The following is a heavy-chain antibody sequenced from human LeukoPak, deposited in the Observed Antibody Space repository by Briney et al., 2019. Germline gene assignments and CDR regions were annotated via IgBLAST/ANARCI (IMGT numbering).Heavy chain of an antibody. CDR1: GGSISSGGYY. J-gene: IGHJ4*02. CDR2: IYHSGST. CDR3: ARNAGSGTLWYFDY. D-gene: IGHD3-10*01. V-gene: IGHV4-30-2*02. Sequence: SETLSLTCTVSGGSISSGGYYWSWIRQPPGKGLEWIGYIYHSGSTYYNPSLKSRVTISVDTSKNQFSLKLSSVTAADTAVYYCARNAGSGTLWYFDYWGQGTLVTVSS.